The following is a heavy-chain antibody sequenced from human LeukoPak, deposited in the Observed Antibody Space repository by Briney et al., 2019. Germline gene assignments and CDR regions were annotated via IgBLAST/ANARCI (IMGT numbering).Heavy chain of an antibody. V-gene: IGHV4-39*07. CDR3: ARDCPYSSSWYAGWFDP. CDR1: GGSISSSSYY. D-gene: IGHD6-13*01. Sequence: SETLSLTCTVSGGSISSSSYYWGWIRQPPGKGLEWIGSIYYSGSTYYNPSLKSRVTISVDTSKNQFSLKLSSVTAADTAVYYCARDCPYSSSWYAGWFDPWGQGTLVTVSS. CDR2: IYYSGST. J-gene: IGHJ5*02.